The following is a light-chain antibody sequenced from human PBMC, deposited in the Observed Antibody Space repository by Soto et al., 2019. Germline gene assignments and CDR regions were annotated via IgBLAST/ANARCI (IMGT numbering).Light chain of an antibody. CDR3: QQYNNWPPHT. CDR1: QSGNTN. Sequence: EIVMTQSPATLSVSPGESATLSCRASQSGNTNLAWYQQNPGRAPRLLIHGASTRATGIPARFSGSGSGTEFTLNISSLQSEDFAVYYCQQYNNWPPHTFGQGTKLEIK. CDR2: GAS. V-gene: IGKV3-15*01. J-gene: IGKJ2*01.